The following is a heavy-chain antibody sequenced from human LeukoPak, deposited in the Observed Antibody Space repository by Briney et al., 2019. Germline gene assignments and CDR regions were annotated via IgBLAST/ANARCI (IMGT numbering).Heavy chain of an antibody. CDR2: IIPIFGTA. Sequence: GASVKVSCKASGYTFTSYGISWVRQAPGQGLEWMGGIIPIFGTANYAQKFQGRVTITADKSTSTAYMELSSLRSEDTAVYYCARDLTTRPYYYCMDVWGKGTTVTVSS. CDR3: ARDLTTRPYYYCMDV. J-gene: IGHJ6*03. CDR1: GYTFTSYG. V-gene: IGHV1-69*06. D-gene: IGHD2/OR15-2a*01.